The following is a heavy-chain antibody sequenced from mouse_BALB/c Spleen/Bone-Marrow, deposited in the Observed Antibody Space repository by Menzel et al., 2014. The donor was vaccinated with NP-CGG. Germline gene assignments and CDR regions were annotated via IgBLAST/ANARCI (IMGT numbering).Heavy chain of an antibody. CDR3: ARRVYYDYYAMDY. Sequence: EVQPQESGPELVKPGASVKVSCKASGYTFXNYNMYWVKQSHGKSLEWIGYIDPYSGGSRYNQNFKGKATLTVDKSSSTAYMHLNSLTSEDSAVYYCARRVYYDYYAMDYWGQGTSVTVSS. D-gene: IGHD1-1*01. CDR1: GYTFXNYN. CDR2: IDPYSGGS. J-gene: IGHJ4*01. V-gene: IGHV1S135*01.